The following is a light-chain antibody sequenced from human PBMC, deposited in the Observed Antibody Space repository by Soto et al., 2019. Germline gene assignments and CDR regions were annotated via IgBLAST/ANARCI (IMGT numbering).Light chain of an antibody. J-gene: IGLJ1*01. CDR1: SSNIGNNY. V-gene: IGLV1-51*01. Sequence: QSALTQPPSVSAAPGQKVTISCSGSSSNIGNNYVSWYQQLPGTAPKLLIYDNNKRPSGIPDRFSGSKSGTSATLGITGLQTGDEADYYCGTWDSSLSAGGPFFGTGTKSPS. CDR2: DNN. CDR3: GTWDSSLSAGGPF.